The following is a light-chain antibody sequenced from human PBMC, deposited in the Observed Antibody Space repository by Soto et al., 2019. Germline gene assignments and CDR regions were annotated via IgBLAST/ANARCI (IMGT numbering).Light chain of an antibody. J-gene: IGLJ1*01. CDR1: SSDVGGHNY. Sequence: QSALTQPASVSGSPGQSITISCTGTSSDVGGHNYVSWYQQHPGKAPKLMIYDVSNRPSGVSNRFSGSKSGNTASLTISGLQAEDEADYYCSSYTSSSTLYVFVTGTKVTVL. CDR2: DVS. V-gene: IGLV2-14*01. CDR3: SSYTSSSTLYV.